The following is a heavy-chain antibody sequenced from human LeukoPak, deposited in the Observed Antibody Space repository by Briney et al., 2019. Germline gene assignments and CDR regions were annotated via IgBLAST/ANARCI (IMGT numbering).Heavy chain of an antibody. CDR3: ARFAAGGSYYYYMDV. CDR2: IGTSSTTI. D-gene: IGHD6-25*01. V-gene: IGHV3-48*01. CDR1: GFTFSSYT. J-gene: IGHJ6*03. Sequence: PGGFLRLSCAASGFTFSSYTMNWVRQPPGKGLEWVSNIGTSSTTIYYADSVKGRFTISRDNAKNSLYLQMNSLRADDTAVYYCARFAAGGSYYYYMDVWGKGTTVTVSS.